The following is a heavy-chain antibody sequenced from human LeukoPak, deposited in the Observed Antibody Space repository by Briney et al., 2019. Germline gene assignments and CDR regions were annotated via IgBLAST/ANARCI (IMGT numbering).Heavy chain of an antibody. CDR3: ARSKESVAALFDT. Sequence: GSVKVSCKASGYTFTGYYMHWVRQAPGQGLEWMGWINPNSGGTNYAQKFQGRVTMTRDTSTSTAYMELSRLRSDDTAVYYCARSKESVAALFDTWGQGTLVTVSS. J-gene: IGHJ5*02. CDR2: INPNSGGT. V-gene: IGHV1-2*02. CDR1: GYTFTGYY. D-gene: IGHD2-15*01.